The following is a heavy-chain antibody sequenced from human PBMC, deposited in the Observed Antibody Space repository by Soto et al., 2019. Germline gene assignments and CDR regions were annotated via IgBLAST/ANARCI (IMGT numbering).Heavy chain of an antibody. J-gene: IGHJ3*02. CDR3: TTTKDGFWSDYNAFDI. CDR1: GFTFSNAW. D-gene: IGHD3-3*01. Sequence: GGSLRLSCAASGFTFSNAWMNWVRQTPGKGLEWVGHIKSKSDGGTTDYAAFVKGRFSISRDDSKNTLYLQMNSLKTEDTAVYYCTTTKDGFWSDYNAFDIWGQGTMVTVSS. CDR2: IKSKSDGGTT. V-gene: IGHV3-15*07.